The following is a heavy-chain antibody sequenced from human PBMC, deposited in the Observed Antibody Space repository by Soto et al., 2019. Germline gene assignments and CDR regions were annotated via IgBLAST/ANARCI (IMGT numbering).Heavy chain of an antibody. CDR3: ARQAVAGDWFDP. D-gene: IGHD6-19*01. V-gene: IGHV4-39*01. Sequence: SETLSLTCTVSGGSISSISYYWGWIRQPPGKGLEWIGSIYYSGSTYYNPSLKSRVTISVDTSKNQFSLKLSSVTAADTAVYYCARQAVAGDWFDPWGQGTLVTVSS. CDR2: IYYSGST. J-gene: IGHJ5*02. CDR1: GGSISSISYY.